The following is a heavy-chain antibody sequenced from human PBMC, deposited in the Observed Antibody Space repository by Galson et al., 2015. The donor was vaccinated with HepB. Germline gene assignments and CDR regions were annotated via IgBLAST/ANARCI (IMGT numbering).Heavy chain of an antibody. CDR3: TRDRRNYYDSSGAFDI. CDR2: IRSKAYDETT. Sequence: LRLSCAASGFTFGDHAMSWFRQAPGKGLEWVGFIRSKAYDETTEYAASVKGRFTISRDDSKSIAYLQLNSLKTEDTAVYYCTRDRRNYYDSSGAFDIWGQGTMVTVSS. CDR1: GFTFGDHA. V-gene: IGHV3-49*03. D-gene: IGHD3-22*01. J-gene: IGHJ3*02.